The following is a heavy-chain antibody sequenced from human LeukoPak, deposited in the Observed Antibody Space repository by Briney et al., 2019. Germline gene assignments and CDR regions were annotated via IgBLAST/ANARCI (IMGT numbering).Heavy chain of an antibody. CDR3: VLSLQEDY. J-gene: IGHJ4*02. CDR2: ISSSSSYI. D-gene: IGHD3-16*02. CDR1: GFTFRSYS. V-gene: IGHV3-21*01. Sequence: PGGPLRLSWAASGFTFRSYSLNWVRQAPGKGLEWVSSISSSSSYIYYADSVKGRFTISRDNAKNSLYLQMNSLRAEDTAVYYCVLSLQEDYWGQGTLVTVSS.